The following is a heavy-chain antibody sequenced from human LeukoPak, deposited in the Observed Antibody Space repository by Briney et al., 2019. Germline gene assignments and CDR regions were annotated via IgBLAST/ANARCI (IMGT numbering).Heavy chain of an antibody. CDR3: ARQPYDFWSGYPKYYFDY. J-gene: IGHJ4*02. D-gene: IGHD3-3*01. V-gene: IGHV1-2*02. Sequence: GASVKVSCKASGYTFTGYYMHWVRQAPGQGLEWMGWINPNSGGTNYAQKFQGRVTMTRDTSISTAYMELSRLRSDDTAVYYCARQPYDFWSGYPKYYFDYWGQGTLVTVSS. CDR2: INPNSGGT. CDR1: GYTFTGYY.